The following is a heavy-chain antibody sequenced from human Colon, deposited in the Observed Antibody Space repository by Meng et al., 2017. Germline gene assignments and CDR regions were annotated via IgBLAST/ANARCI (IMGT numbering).Heavy chain of an antibody. D-gene: IGHD3-10*02. CDR3: ARDWGDVRGGFDF. Sequence: QDQLPPSGPRLVKPSQTPSLSRAFSGDSVYNNCVSWNLVTQSPTRGPEWLGRKYYRSKHYHDYASSVKSRITSNPDTSKNQFSLQLYAVTPEDTAIYYCARDWGDVRGGFDFWGQGTLVTVSS. J-gene: IGHJ4*02. CDR2: KYYRSKHYH. CDR1: GDSVYNNCVS. V-gene: IGHV6-1*01.